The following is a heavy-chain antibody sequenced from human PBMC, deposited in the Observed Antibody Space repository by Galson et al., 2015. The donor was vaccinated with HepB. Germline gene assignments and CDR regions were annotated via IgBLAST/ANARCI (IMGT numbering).Heavy chain of an antibody. CDR1: GFTFSGYA. D-gene: IGHD3/OR15-3a*01. Sequence: SLRLSCAASGFTFSGYAINWVRQAPGKGLEWLSVISYDGKNKQYGDSVKGRFLISRDNSKNTLYLEMNSLRVEDTAVYFCAREWDWQQLSNAFDIWGQGTMVTVSS. CDR3: AREWDWQQLSNAFDI. CDR2: ISYDGKNK. J-gene: IGHJ3*02. V-gene: IGHV3-30*03.